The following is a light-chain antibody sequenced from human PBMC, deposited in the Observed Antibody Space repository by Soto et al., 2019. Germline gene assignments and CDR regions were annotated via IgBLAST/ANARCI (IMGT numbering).Light chain of an antibody. Sequence: QSALTQPASVSGSPGQSITISCTGTSSDVGSYNLVSWYQQHPGKAPKLMISEVNKRPSGVSNRFSGSKSGNTASLTISGLQAEDEADYYCCSYAGTSTWVFGGGTKLTVL. CDR3: CSYAGTSTWV. CDR2: EVN. V-gene: IGLV2-23*02. J-gene: IGLJ3*02. CDR1: SSDVGSYNL.